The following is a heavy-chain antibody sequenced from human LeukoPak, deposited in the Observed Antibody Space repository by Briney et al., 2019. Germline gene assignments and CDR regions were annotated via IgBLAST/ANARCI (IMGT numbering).Heavy chain of an antibody. CDR3: ARRRDSGSLQHSDY. CDR1: GFTFSDYY. CDR2: ISSSGTTI. D-gene: IGHD1-26*01. V-gene: IGHV3-11*01. J-gene: IGHJ4*02. Sequence: PGGSLRLSCAASGFTFSDYYMSWIRQAPGKGLEWVSYISSSGTTIYYADSVKGRFTISRDNAKNSLYLQMNSLRAEDTAVYYCARRRDSGSLQHSDYWGQGTLVTVS.